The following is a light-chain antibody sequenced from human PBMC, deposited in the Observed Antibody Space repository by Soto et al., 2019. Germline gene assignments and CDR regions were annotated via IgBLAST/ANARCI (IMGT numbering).Light chain of an antibody. CDR3: QQYNSYSIT. V-gene: IGKV1-5*01. Sequence: DIQMTQSPSSLSESAGDRVTITCRASQSISSWLAWYQQKPGKAPKLLIYDASSLESGVPSRFSGSGSGTEFTLTISSLQPDDFATYYCQQYNSYSITFGQGTRLEIK. J-gene: IGKJ5*01. CDR2: DAS. CDR1: QSISSW.